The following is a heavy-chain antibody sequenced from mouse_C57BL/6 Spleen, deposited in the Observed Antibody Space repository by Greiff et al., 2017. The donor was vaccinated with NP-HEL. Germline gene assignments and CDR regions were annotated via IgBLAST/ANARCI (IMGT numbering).Heavy chain of an antibody. CDR1: GFNIKDDY. D-gene: IGHD2-3*01. CDR2: IDPENGDT. Sequence: EVQLVESGAELVRPGASVKLSCTASGFNIKDDYMHWVKQRPEQGLEWIGWIDPENGDTEYASKFQGKATITADTSSNTAYLQLSSLTSEDTAVYYCTTLYDSPIAYWGQGTLVTVSA. V-gene: IGHV14-4*01. CDR3: TTLYDSPIAY. J-gene: IGHJ3*01.